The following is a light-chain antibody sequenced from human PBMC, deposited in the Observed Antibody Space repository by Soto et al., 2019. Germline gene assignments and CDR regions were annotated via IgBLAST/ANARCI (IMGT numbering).Light chain of an antibody. Sequence: QSALTQPASVSGPPGQSITISCTGTSSDVGGYNYVSWYQQHPGKAPKLMIYDFNSRPSGVSNRFSGSKSGNTASLTISGLQAEDEADYYCSSYTSSGTRVFGAGTKVTVL. V-gene: IGLV2-14*03. CDR1: SSDVGGYNY. CDR3: SSYTSSGTRV. CDR2: DFN. J-gene: IGLJ1*01.